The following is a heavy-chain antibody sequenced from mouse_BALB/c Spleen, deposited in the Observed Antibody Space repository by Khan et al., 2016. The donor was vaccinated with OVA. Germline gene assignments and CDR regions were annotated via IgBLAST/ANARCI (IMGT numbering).Heavy chain of an antibody. D-gene: IGHD2-10*01. CDR2: ISGTGIYT. CDR3: ASPSYYGNPWFTY. Sequence: EVKLVESGGGLVKPGGSLKLSCEPSGFAFSSYDMSWVRQTPEKRLEWVATISGTGIYTYYTDSVKGRFTISRDNARNTLYLQMSSLRSEDTALYSCASPSYYGNPWFTYWGQGTLVTVSA. CDR1: GFAFSSYD. J-gene: IGHJ3*01. V-gene: IGHV5-9*02.